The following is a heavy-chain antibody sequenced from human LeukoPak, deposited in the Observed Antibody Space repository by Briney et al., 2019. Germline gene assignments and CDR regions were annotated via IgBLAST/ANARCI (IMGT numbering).Heavy chain of an antibody. Sequence: GSLRLSCAASGFTFSSYWMSWVRQAPGKGLEWVANIKQDGSEKYYVDSVKGRFTISRNNAKNSLYLQMNSLRAEDTAVYYCARVGDTICYYYYGMDVWGQGTTVTVSS. J-gene: IGHJ6*02. CDR2: IKQDGSEK. CDR3: ARVGDTICYYYYGMDV. D-gene: IGHD3-3*01. V-gene: IGHV3-7*04. CDR1: GFTFSSYW.